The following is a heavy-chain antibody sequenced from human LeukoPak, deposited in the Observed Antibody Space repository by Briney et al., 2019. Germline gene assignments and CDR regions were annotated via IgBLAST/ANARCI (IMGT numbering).Heavy chain of an antibody. Sequence: SETLSLTCTVSGYSISSGYYWGWIRQPPGKGLEWIGSIYHSGSTYYNPSLKSRVTISVDTSKNQFSLKLSSVTAADTAVYYCARGVVPAAGRYYYYMDVWGKGTTVTVSS. J-gene: IGHJ6*03. CDR3: ARGVVPAAGRYYYYMDV. V-gene: IGHV4-38-2*02. D-gene: IGHD2-2*01. CDR2: IYHSGST. CDR1: GYSISSGYY.